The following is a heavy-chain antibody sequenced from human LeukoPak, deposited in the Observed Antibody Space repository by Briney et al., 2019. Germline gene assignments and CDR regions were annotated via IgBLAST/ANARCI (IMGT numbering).Heavy chain of an antibody. CDR3: TRRTSITIVGVVRGAFDI. D-gene: IGHD3-3*01. V-gene: IGHV5-51*01. Sequence: NPGESLQISCQGSGYIFTSYWIGWVRQMPGKGLEWMGIIYPGDSDTRYSPSFQGELTISADESISTGDLQWGSLKASDTAVYYCTRRTSITIVGVVRGAFDIWRQGRMVTVCS. CDR2: IYPGDSDT. CDR1: GYIFTSYW. J-gene: IGHJ3*02.